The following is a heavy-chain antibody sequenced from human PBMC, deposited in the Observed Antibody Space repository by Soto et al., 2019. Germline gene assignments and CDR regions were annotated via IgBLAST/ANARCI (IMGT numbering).Heavy chain of an antibody. D-gene: IGHD3-3*01. CDR2: IYWDDDK. Sequence: QITLNESGPTQVKPRQTLTLPCTFSGFSLTTSGVGVGWIRQSPGKAPEWLALIYWDDDKRYSPSLKSRLTITKETSKNRVVLTMADLDPADTATYYCAHRVLRTVFGLVTTTAIYFDFWGQGTPGAVSS. CDR3: AHRVLRTVFGLVTTTAIYFDF. V-gene: IGHV2-5*02. J-gene: IGHJ4*02. CDR1: GFSLTTSGVG.